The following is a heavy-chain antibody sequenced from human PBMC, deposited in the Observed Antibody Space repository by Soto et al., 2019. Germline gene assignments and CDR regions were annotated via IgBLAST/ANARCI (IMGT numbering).Heavy chain of an antibody. CDR2: ISPKSGSI. Sequence: QVHLVQSGAEVKKPGASVNVSCKTSGYTFTRNGISWVRQAPGQGLEWMGWISPKSGSIKYAQKFQGRVIMTTDTATSTAYMELSSLRSDDTAVYYCVKDRDSNSWPSRDVWGPGTTVTVSS. D-gene: IGHD3-22*01. V-gene: IGHV1-18*01. CDR1: GYTFTRNG. J-gene: IGHJ6*02. CDR3: VKDRDSNSWPSRDV.